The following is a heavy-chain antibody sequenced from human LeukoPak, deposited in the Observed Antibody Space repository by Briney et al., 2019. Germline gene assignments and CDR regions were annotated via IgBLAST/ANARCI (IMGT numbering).Heavy chain of an antibody. D-gene: IGHD2-2*01. J-gene: IGHJ5*02. Sequence: SETLSLTYAVYGGSFSGYYWSWIRQPPGKGLEWIGEINHSGSTNYNPSLKSRVTISVDTSKNQFSLKLSSVTAADTAVYYCARPLGYCSSTSCYGGWFDPWGQGTLVTVSS. CDR2: INHSGST. CDR3: ARPLGYCSSTSCYGGWFDP. V-gene: IGHV4-34*01. CDR1: GGSFSGYY.